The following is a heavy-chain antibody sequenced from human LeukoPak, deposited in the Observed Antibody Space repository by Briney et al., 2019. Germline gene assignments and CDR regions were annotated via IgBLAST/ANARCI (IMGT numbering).Heavy chain of an antibody. CDR1: GGSISDTSYY. CDR3: ARQECNGGSCYSRAIWFDP. Sequence: PETLSLTCNVSGGSISDTSYYWGWIRQPPGKGLEWIGSTYHTGTTYYSPSLKSRVTISVHTSKNQFSLKLGSVTAADTAVYYCARQECNGGSCYSRAIWFDPWGQGTLVTVSS. J-gene: IGHJ5*02. V-gene: IGHV4-39*01. CDR2: TYHTGTT. D-gene: IGHD2-15*01.